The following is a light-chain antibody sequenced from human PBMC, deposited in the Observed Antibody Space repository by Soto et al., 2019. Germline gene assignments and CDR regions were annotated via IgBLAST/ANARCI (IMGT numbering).Light chain of an antibody. Sequence: EIVLTQSPGTLSLSPGERATLSCRASQSVSSSYLAWYQQKPGQAPRLLIYGAYSRATGIPDRFSRSGSGTDFTLTISRLEPEDFAVYYCQQYGSSPSYTFGQGTKLEIK. V-gene: IGKV3-20*01. CDR2: GAY. CDR1: QSVSSSY. J-gene: IGKJ2*01. CDR3: QQYGSSPSYT.